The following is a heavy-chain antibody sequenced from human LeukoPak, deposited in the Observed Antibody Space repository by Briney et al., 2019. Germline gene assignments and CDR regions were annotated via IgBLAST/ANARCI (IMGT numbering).Heavy chain of an antibody. J-gene: IGHJ4*02. Sequence: GGSLRLSCGASGFTFNNYGMLWVRQAPGKGLDWVAFIRYDGTSEYYADSVKGRFTIFRDNSKNTLFLQMNSLRPEDTAVYYCVKDNPLDYWGQGTLVIVSS. CDR1: GFTFNNYG. CDR3: VKDNPLDY. CDR2: IRYDGTSE. D-gene: IGHD1-14*01. V-gene: IGHV3-30*02.